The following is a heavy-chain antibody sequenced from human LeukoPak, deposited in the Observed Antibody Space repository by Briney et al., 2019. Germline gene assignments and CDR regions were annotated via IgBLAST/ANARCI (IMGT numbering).Heavy chain of an antibody. CDR3: ARRNDYIEYYFDY. CDR2: MRNDGSTQ. CDR1: GLTFRSYA. V-gene: IGHV3-30*02. J-gene: IGHJ4*02. Sequence: GGSLRLSCAASGLTFRSYAMHWVRQAPGEGLEWVAYMRNDGSTQYYAEPVKGRFTISRDNAKNSLYLQMNSLRADDTAVYYCARRNDYIEYYFDYWGQGTLVTVSS. D-gene: IGHD4-11*01.